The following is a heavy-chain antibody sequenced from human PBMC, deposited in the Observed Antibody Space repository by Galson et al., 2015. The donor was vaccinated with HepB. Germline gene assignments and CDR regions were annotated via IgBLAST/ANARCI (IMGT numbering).Heavy chain of an antibody. J-gene: IGHJ4*02. V-gene: IGHV1-8*01. Sequence: SVKVSCKASGYTFTSYDINWVRQATGQGLEWMGWMNPNSANTGYAQKFQGRVTMTRNTSISTAYMELSSLRSEDTAVYYCARALIPRLHFDYWGQGTLVTVSS. CDR1: GYTFTSYD. CDR3: ARALIPRLHFDY. CDR2: MNPNSANT. D-gene: IGHD2-15*01.